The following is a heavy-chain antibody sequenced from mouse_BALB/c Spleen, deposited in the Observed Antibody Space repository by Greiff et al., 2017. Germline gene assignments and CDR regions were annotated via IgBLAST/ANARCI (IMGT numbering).Heavy chain of an antibody. Sequence: EVMLVESGGGLVQPGGSRKLSCAASGFTFSSFGMHWVRQAPEKGLEWVAYISSGSSTIYYADTVKGRFTISRDNPKNTLFLQMTSLRSEDTAMYYCARGYYGPFDYWGQGTTLTVSS. CDR2: ISSGSSTI. CDR3: ARGYYGPFDY. CDR1: GFTFSSFG. V-gene: IGHV5-17*02. D-gene: IGHD1-2*01. J-gene: IGHJ2*01.